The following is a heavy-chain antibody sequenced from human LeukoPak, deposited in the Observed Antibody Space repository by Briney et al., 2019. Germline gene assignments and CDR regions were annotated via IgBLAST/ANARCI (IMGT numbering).Heavy chain of an antibody. CDR1: GYTFTSYD. V-gene: IGHV1-18*01. CDR3: ARDTRDYGMDV. D-gene: IGHD2-15*01. CDR2: ISTYNYNT. J-gene: IGHJ6*02. Sequence: ASVRVSCKTSGYTFTSYDITWVRQAPGQGLEWMGYISTYNYNTHHSQKFQGRVFMSTDSSSGTAYMDLQSLTSDDTAVYYCARDTRDYGMDVWGQGTTVIVSS.